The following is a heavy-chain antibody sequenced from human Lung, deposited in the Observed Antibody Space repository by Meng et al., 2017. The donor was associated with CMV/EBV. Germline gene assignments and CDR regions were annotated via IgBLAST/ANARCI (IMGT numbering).Heavy chain of an antibody. Sequence: SCAASGFTFSSYAMSWVRQAPGKGLEWVSVIYSGGSSTYYADSVKGRFTISRDNSKNTLYLQMNSLRAEDTAVYYCAKVRGYCSSTSCSPLHYWGQGTXVTGSS. CDR3: AKVRGYCSSTSCSPLHY. J-gene: IGHJ4*02. CDR2: IYSGGSST. CDR1: GFTFSSYA. D-gene: IGHD2-2*01. V-gene: IGHV3-23*03.